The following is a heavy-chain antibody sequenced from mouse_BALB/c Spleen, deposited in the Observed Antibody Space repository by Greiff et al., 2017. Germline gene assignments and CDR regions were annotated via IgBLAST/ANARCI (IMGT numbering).Heavy chain of an antibody. CDR2: INPSNGRT. Sequence: QVQLQQPGAELVKPGASVKLSCKASGYTFTSYWMHWVKQRPGQGLEWIGEINPSNGRTNYNEKFKSKATLTVDTSSSTAYMQLSSLTSEDSAVYYCARSRDGNYVDAMDYWGQGTSVTVSS. CDR3: ARSRDGNYVDAMDY. D-gene: IGHD2-1*01. CDR1: GYTFTSYW. J-gene: IGHJ4*01. V-gene: IGHV1S81*02.